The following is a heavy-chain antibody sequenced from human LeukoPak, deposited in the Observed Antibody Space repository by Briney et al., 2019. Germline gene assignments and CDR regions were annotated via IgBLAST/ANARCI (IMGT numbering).Heavy chain of an antibody. CDR2: IYHSGST. V-gene: IGHV4-30-2*01. CDR1: GGSISSGGYS. J-gene: IGHJ4*02. D-gene: IGHD3-10*01. CDR3: ARHTSYYGSGSYYTYYFDY. Sequence: PSQTLSLTCAVSGGSISSGGYSWSWIRQPPGKGLEWIGYIYHSGSTYYNPSLKSRVTISVDTSKNQFSLKLSSVTAADTAVYYCARHTSYYGSGSYYTYYFDYWGQGTLVTVSS.